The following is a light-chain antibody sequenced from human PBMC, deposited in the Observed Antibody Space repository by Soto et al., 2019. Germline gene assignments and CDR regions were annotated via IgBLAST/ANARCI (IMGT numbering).Light chain of an antibody. CDR3: QQYNTYWT. CDR1: QSISTW. J-gene: IGKJ1*01. V-gene: IGKV1-5*03. CDR2: KAS. Sequence: DIQMTQSPSTLSASVGDRVTITCRASQSISTWLAWYQQKAGKAPKLLIYKASILESGVPSRFSGSGSGTEFTLTISSLQPDDFATYYCQQYNTYWTFGKGTKVESK.